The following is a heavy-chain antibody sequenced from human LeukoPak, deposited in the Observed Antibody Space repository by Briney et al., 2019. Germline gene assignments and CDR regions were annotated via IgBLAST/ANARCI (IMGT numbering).Heavy chain of an antibody. CDR2: ISSSGSII. Sequence: GGSLRLSCAASGFTFSDAWMTWVRQAPGKGLEWVSYISSSGSIIYYADSVKGRFTISRDNAKNSLYLQMNSLRAEDTAVYYCARRRDSGSLQHFDYWGQGTLVTVSS. CDR3: ARRRDSGSLQHFDY. J-gene: IGHJ4*02. CDR1: GFTFSDAW. D-gene: IGHD1-26*01. V-gene: IGHV3-11*01.